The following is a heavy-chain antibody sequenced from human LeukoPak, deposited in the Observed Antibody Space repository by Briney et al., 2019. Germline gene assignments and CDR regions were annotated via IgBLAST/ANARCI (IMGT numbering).Heavy chain of an antibody. CDR2: INPKSGNT. J-gene: IGHJ3*01. V-gene: IGHV1-2*02. D-gene: IGHD4-17*01. Sequence: ASVKLSCKASGYSFIDYYIHWVRQAPGQGLEWMGWINPKSGNTNYAQKFQGRVTMTRDTSITTAYMELSRLKSDDTAVYYCARDQVTDYVALWGQGTMVTVSS. CDR3: ARDQVTDYVAL. CDR1: GYSFIDYY.